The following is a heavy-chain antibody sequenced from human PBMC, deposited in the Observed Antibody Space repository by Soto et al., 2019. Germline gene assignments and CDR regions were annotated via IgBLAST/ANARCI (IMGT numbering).Heavy chain of an antibody. J-gene: IGHJ4*02. CDR2: ISGSGGST. D-gene: IGHD3-22*01. Sequence: GGSLSLSCSGSGFTVSIHAMSWVRQAPGKGLEWVSAISGSGGSTYYADSVKGRFTISRDNSKNTLYLQMNSLRAEDTAVYYCATYYDSSAQDYLFDYWGQGTLVTVS. CDR1: GFTVSIHA. CDR3: ATYYDSSAQDYLFDY. V-gene: IGHV3-23*01.